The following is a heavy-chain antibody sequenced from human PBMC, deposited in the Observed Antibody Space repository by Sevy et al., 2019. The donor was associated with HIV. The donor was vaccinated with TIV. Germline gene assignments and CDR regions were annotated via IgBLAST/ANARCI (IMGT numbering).Heavy chain of an antibody. V-gene: IGHV3-33*01. CDR3: ATGVGAHHFAD. D-gene: IGHD1-26*01. CDR2: IWHDGSKT. J-gene: IGHJ4*02. Sequence: GGSLRLSCVASGFTFSAYGIHWVRQAPGKGLEWVAVIWHDGSKTYYADSVKGRFTISRDNSRNTLYLQINSLRVEDTAVYYCATGVGAHHFADWGQGTLVTVSS. CDR1: GFTFSAYG.